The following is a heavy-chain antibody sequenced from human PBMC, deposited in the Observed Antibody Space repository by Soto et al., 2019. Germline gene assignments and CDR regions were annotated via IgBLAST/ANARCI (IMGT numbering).Heavy chain of an antibody. CDR3: ARDRLITYGAKIAPDH. CDR1: GFTFSDFG. J-gene: IGHJ5*02. CDR2: IWYDGSYQ. V-gene: IGHV3-33*01. Sequence: GGSLRLSCKASGFTFSDFGMHWVRQAPGKGLEWVSAIWYDGSYQYYADPVRGRFTTSRDNSNNTLFLQMNSLRVEDTAVYYCARDRLITYGAKIAPDHWGQGALVTVSS. D-gene: IGHD3-16*01.